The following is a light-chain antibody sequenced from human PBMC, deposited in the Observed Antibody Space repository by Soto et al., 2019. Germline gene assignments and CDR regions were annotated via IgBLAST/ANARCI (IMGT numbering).Light chain of an antibody. V-gene: IGKV3-20*01. CDR1: QSVNSAY. J-gene: IGKJ4*01. CDR2: AAS. Sequence: EIVLTNSPGSLSFSPWERATIHFGASQSVNSAYLAWYQQRPGQAPRLLIYAASSRATAIPDRFSGSGSGTDFTLTISRLEPEDFAVYYCQQYGSSALTFGGGTKVDIK. CDR3: QQYGSSALT.